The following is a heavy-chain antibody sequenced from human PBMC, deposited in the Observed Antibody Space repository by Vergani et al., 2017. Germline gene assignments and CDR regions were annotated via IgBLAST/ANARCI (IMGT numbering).Heavy chain of an antibody. CDR2: ISSSSSYI. CDR3: ARDGGGLLWFGRPLHNMDV. CDR1: GFTFSSYS. D-gene: IGHD3-10*01. V-gene: IGHV3-21*01. J-gene: IGHJ6*02. Sequence: VQLVESGGGLVKPGGSLRLSCAASGFTFSSYSMNWVRQAPGKGLEWVSSISSSSSYIYYADSVKGRFTISRDNAKNSLYLQMNSLRAEDTAVYYCARDGGGLLWFGRPLHNMDVWGQGTTVTVSS.